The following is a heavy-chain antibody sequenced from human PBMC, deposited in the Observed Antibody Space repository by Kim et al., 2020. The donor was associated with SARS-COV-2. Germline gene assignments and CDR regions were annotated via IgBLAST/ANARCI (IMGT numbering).Heavy chain of an antibody. J-gene: IGHJ4*02. CDR2: ISGGGGST. V-gene: IGHV3-23*01. CDR1: GFTFSSFA. CDR3: AKNGGGATIFAVDY. Sequence: GGSLRLSCAASGFTFSSFAISWVRQAPGKGLEWVSVISGGGGSTYYADSVKGRLTVSRDNSKNTLYLQMNTLRAEDTAVYYCAKNGGGATIFAVDYWGQGTLVTVSS. D-gene: IGHD3-3*01.